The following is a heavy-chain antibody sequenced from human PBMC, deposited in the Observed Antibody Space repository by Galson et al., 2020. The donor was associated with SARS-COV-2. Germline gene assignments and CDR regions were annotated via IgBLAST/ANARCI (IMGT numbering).Heavy chain of an antibody. D-gene: IGHD2-2*01. CDR2: ISSSGSTI. J-gene: IGHJ6*02. CDR1: GFTFSDYY. CDR3: ARVGVPAATHYYYYGMDV. V-gene: IGHV3-11*01. Sequence: GGSLRLSCAASGFTFSDYYMSWIRQAPGKGLEWVSYISSSGSTIYYADSVKGRFTISRDNAKNSLYLQMNSLRAEDTAVYYCARVGVPAATHYYYYGMDVWGQGTTVTVSS.